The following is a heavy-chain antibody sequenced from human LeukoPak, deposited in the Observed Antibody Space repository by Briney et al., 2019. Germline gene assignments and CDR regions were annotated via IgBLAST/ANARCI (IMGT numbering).Heavy chain of an antibody. D-gene: IGHD1-14*01. CDR3: ARDLPGQYGFDI. Sequence: SETLSLTCAVYGGSFSGYYWSWIRQPPGKGLEWIGEINHSGSTNYNPSLKSRVTISVDTSKNQFSLKLSSATAADTAVYYCARDLPGQYGFDIWGQGTMVTVSS. J-gene: IGHJ3*02. CDR1: GGSFSGYY. CDR2: INHSGST. V-gene: IGHV4-34*01.